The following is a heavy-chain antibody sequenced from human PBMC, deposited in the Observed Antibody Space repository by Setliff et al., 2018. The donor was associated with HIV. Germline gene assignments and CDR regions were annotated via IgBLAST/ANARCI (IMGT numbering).Heavy chain of an antibody. CDR2: IWYDGSNK. CDR1: GFTSSSYG. D-gene: IGHD3-9*01. CDR3: ARDSRYFEMDWWFDP. Sequence: PGGSLRLSCAASGFTSSSYGMHWVRQAPGKGLEWVTVIWYDGSNKYYADSVKGRFTISRDNSKNTLYVQMNSLRPEDTAVYYCARDSRYFEMDWWFDPWGQGTLVTVSS. J-gene: IGHJ5*02. V-gene: IGHV3-33*01.